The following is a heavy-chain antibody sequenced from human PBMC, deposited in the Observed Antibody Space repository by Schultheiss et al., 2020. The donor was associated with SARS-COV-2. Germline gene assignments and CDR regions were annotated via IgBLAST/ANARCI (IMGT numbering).Heavy chain of an antibody. V-gene: IGHV4-31*03. CDR2: IYYSGST. J-gene: IGHJ4*02. CDR3: ARDHAVYCTNGVCYILDY. D-gene: IGHD2-8*01. Sequence: SLSLTCTVSGGSISSGGYYWSWIRQHPGKGLEWIGYIYYSGSTYYNPSLKSRVTISVDTSKNQFSLKLSSVTAADTAVYYCARDHAVYCTNGVCYILDYWGQGTLVTVSS. CDR1: GGSISSGGYY.